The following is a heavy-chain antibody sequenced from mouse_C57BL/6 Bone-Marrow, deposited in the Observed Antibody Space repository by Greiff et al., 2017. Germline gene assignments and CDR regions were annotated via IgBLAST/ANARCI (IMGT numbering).Heavy chain of an antibody. CDR1: GYAFRSSW. CDR2: IYPGDGDT. Sequence: QVQLQQSGPELVKPGASVKISCKASGYAFRSSWMNWVKQRPGTGLEWIGLIYPGDGDTNYNGKVKGKATLTSDKSSSTAYIQLSSLTSEDAAVYVCARGGVLLAYWGQGTLVTVSA. J-gene: IGHJ3*01. CDR3: ARGGVLLAY. D-gene: IGHD1-1*01. V-gene: IGHV1-82*01.